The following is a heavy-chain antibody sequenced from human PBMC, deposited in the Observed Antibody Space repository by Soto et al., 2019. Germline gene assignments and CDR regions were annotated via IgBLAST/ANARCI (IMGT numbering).Heavy chain of an antibody. V-gene: IGHV4-34*01. D-gene: IGHD5-18*01. CDR2: INHSGST. J-gene: IGHJ4*02. CDR1: GGSFSGYY. CDR3: ASVDTAMVTFDY. Sequence: NPSETLSLTCAVDGGSFSGYYWSWIRQPPGKGLEWIGEINHSGSTNYNPSLKSRVTISVDTSKNQFSLKLSSVTAADTAVYYCASVDTAMVTFDYWGQGTLVTVSS.